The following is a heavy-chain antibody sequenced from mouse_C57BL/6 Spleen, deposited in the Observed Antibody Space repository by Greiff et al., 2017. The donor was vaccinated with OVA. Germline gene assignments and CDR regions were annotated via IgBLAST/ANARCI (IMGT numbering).Heavy chain of an antibody. CDR1: GYTFTSYW. CDR3: YNFDGYDEY. J-gene: IGHJ2*01. D-gene: IGHD2-2*01. CDR2: IDPSGSET. Sequence: AQLQQPGAELVRPGSSVKLSCKASGYTFTSYWMDWVKQRPGQGLEWIGNIDPSGSETHYNQKFKDKATLTVDKSSSTAYMQLSSLTSEDSAVYYCYNFDGYDEYWGQGTTLTVSS. V-gene: IGHV1-61*01.